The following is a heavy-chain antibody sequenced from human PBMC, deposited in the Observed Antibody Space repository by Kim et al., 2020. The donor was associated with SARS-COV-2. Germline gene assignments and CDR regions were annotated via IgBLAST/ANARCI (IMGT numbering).Heavy chain of an antibody. J-gene: IGHJ5*02. CDR3: EKDQFRSTRGWFDP. CDR2: ISYDGSNK. V-gene: IGHV3-30*18. Sequence: GGSLRLSCAASGFTFSSYGMHWVRQAPGKGLEWVAVISYDGSNKYYADSVKGRFTISRDNSKNTLYLQMNSLRAEDTAVYYCEKDQFRSTRGWFDPWGQGTLVTVSS. CDR1: GFTFSSYG.